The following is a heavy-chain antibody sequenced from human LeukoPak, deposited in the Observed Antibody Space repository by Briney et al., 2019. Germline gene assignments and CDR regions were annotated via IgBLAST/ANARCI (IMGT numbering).Heavy chain of an antibody. J-gene: IGHJ5*02. CDR1: GGSISSGGYY. Sequence: TLSLTCTVSGGSISSGGYYWSWIRQHPGKGLEWIGYIYYSGSTYYNPSLKSRVTISVDTSKNQFSLKLSSVTAADTAVYYCARVWASSGYFGSNWFDPWGQGTLVTVSS. V-gene: IGHV4-31*03. CDR3: ARVWASSGYFGSNWFDP. CDR2: IYYSGST. D-gene: IGHD3-22*01.